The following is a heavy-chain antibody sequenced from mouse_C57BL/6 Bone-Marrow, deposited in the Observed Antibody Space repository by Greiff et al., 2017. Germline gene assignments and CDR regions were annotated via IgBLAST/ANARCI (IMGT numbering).Heavy chain of an antibody. V-gene: IGHV5-16*01. CDR1: GFTFSDYY. D-gene: IGHD2-1*01. J-gene: IGHJ1*03. CDR3: ARDLLRYFDV. Sequence: EVKVVESEGGLVQPGSSMKLSCTASGFTFSDYYMAWVRQVPEKGLEWVANINYDGSSTYYLDSLKSRFIISRDNAKNILYLQMSSLKSEDTATYYCARDLLRYFDVWGTGTTVTVSS. CDR2: INYDGSST.